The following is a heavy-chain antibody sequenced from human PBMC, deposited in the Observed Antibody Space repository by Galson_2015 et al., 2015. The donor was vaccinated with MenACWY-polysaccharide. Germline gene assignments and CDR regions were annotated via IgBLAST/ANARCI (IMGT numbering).Heavy chain of an antibody. J-gene: IGHJ4*02. D-gene: IGHD3-10*01. Sequence: SVKVSCKASGGSFSSFGVSWVRQSPGQGLEWMGGIIPVFETSTYAQKFQGRVTISADKSTTTTFMEVTSFTSEDTAVYYCARVPFRELTMVRGPLDYWGQGTPVPVSS. V-gene: IGHV1-69*06. CDR1: GGSFSSFG. CDR2: IIPVFETS. CDR3: ARVPFRELTMVRGPLDY.